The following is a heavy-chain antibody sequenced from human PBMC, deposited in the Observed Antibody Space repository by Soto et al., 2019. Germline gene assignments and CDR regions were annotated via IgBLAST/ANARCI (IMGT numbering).Heavy chain of an antibody. Sequence: QVQLQESGPGLVNPSQTLSLTCTVSCCSISSGGYYWSWIRQHPGKGLEWIGYIYYSGSTYYNPSIVSRFTISVVTSKNQFSLKLSSVTAADTAVYYCARDFRVVGYCSSTSCYEDYFDYWGQGTLVTVSS. J-gene: IGHJ4*02. CDR1: CCSISSGGYY. D-gene: IGHD2-2*01. CDR2: IYYSGST. V-gene: IGHV4-31*03. CDR3: ARDFRVVGYCSSTSCYEDYFDY.